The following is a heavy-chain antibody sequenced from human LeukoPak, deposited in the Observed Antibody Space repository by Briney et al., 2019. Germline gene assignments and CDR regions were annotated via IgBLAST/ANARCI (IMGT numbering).Heavy chain of an antibody. CDR1: GFTFSNYW. CDR3: ARPLGRVKENAFDI. J-gene: IGHJ3*02. CDR2: IKQDGSEK. D-gene: IGHD2-21*01. Sequence: GGSLRLSCAASGFTFSNYWMNWDRQAPGKGLEWVANIKQDGSEKYYVDSVEGRFSISRDNAKNSLYLQMNSLRVEDTAVYYCARPLGRVKENAFDIWGQGTMVTVSS. V-gene: IGHV3-7*03.